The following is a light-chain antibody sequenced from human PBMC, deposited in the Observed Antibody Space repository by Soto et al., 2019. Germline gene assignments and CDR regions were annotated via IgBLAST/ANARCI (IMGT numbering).Light chain of an antibody. Sequence: EIVLTHSPGTLSLSPGERATLSCRASQSISRTYLAWYQQNPGQAPRLLIYGASSRATGIPDRFSGSGSGTDFTLTISRLEPEDFAVYFCQQHGSSPRTFGQGTKVEIK. CDR2: GAS. V-gene: IGKV3-20*01. CDR3: QQHGSSPRT. CDR1: QSISRTY. J-gene: IGKJ1*01.